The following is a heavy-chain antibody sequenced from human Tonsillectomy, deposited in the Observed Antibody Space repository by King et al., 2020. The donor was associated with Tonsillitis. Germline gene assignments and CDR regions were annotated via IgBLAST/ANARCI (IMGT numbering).Heavy chain of an antibody. CDR1: GGSISSYY. Sequence: VQLQESGPGLVKPSETLSLTCTVSGGSISSYYWSWIRQPPGKGLEWIGYIYYSGSTNYNPSLKSRVTISVDTSKNQFSLKLSSVTAADTAVYYCARHDPMVTTYKGPFDYWGQGTLVTVSS. V-gene: IGHV4-59*08. D-gene: IGHD4-17*01. J-gene: IGHJ4*02. CDR3: ARHDPMVTTYKGPFDY. CDR2: IYYSGST.